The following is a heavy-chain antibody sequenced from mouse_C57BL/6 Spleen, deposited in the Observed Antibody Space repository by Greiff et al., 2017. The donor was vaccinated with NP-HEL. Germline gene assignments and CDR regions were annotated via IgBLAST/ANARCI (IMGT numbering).Heavy chain of an antibody. V-gene: IGHV1-37*01. CDR1: GYTFTGYF. J-gene: IGHJ2*01. CDR3: ARGLGDGYCFAY. CDR2: INPYNGDT. Sequence: EVKLQQSGPELVKPGASVKISCKASGYTFTGYFMNWVKQSPGKSLEWIGRINPYNGDTFYNQKFKGKATLTVDKSSSTAYMELLSLTSKDFAVYYCARGLGDGYCFAYWGQGTPLTVSS. D-gene: IGHD2-3*01.